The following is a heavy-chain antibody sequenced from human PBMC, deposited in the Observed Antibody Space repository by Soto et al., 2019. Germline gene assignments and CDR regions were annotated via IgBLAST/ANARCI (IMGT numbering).Heavy chain of an antibody. J-gene: IGHJ3*02. D-gene: IGHD3-10*01. Sequence: SGPTLVNPTQTLTLTCTFSGFSLTTGGVGVGWIRQPPGNALEWLALIYWNNDRRYSPSLKRRLTIIKDTSENRVVLTMTNMDPEDTATYYCAHRDGDYYGSVSPTNDAFDIWGQGTMVTVSS. CDR2: IYWNNDR. V-gene: IGHV2-5*01. CDR1: GFSLTTGGVG. CDR3: AHRDGDYYGSVSPTNDAFDI.